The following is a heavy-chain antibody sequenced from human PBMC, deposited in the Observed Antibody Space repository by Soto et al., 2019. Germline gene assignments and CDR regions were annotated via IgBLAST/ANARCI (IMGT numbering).Heavy chain of an antibody. D-gene: IGHD2-2*02. V-gene: IGHV5-51*01. CDR1: GYSFTNYW. CDR2: IYPGDSDT. J-gene: IGHJ6*02. Sequence: GESLKISCKGSGYSFTNYWIGWVRQMPGKGLEWVGIIYPGDSDTRYSPSFQGQVTIPADKSISTAYLQWSSLKASDTAMYYCARLSRPDIVVVPAAIMGAGYYYGMDVWGQGTTVTVSS. CDR3: ARLSRPDIVVVPAAIMGAGYYYGMDV.